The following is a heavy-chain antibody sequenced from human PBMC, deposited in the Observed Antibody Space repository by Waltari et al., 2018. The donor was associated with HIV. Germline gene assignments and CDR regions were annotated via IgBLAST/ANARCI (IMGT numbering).Heavy chain of an antibody. CDR3: AKSMRDLRPSAYDV. J-gene: IGHJ3*01. Sequence: EVQLLESGGGLVQPGGSLRLSCAASGFNFRNFAMSWVRQAPGKGPEWGSALSGSGSTACYADSVKGRFTISRDFSNNTLFLQMNNLRAEDTAVYFCAKSMRDLRPSAYDVWGQGTLVAISS. D-gene: IGHD2-8*01. V-gene: IGHV3-23*01. CDR2: LSGSGSTA. CDR1: GFNFRNFA.